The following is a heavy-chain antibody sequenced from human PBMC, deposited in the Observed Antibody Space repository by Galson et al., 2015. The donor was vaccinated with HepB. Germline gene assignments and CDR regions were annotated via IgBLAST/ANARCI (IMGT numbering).Heavy chain of an antibody. CDR3: AKVATDGDYYYYYGMDV. CDR2: ISSSSSYI. J-gene: IGHJ6*02. CDR1: GLTFSSYS. D-gene: IGHD4-17*01. Sequence: SLRLSCAASGLTFSSYSMNWVRQAPGKGLEWVSSISSSSSYIYYADSVKGRFTISRDNAKNSLYLQMNSLRAEDTAVYYCAKVATDGDYYYYYGMDVWGQGTTVTVSS. V-gene: IGHV3-21*04.